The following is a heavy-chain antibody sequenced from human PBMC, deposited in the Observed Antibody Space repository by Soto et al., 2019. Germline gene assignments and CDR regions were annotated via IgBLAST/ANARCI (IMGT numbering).Heavy chain of an antibody. Sequence: EVQLLESGGNLVQPGGSLRLSCAASGFTFSSYALTWVRQAPGKGLEWVSAISGSGGSTYYADSVRGRFTISRDDSKNTLYLQMNSLRAEDTAVYYCAKVYSYSTSREFDCWGQGTLVTVSS. V-gene: IGHV3-23*01. CDR1: GFTFSSYA. CDR2: ISGSGGST. CDR3: AKVYSYSTSREFDC. J-gene: IGHJ4*02. D-gene: IGHD6-6*01.